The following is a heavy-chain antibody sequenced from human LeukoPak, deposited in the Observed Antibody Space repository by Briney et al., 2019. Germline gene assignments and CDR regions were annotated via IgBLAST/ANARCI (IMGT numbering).Heavy chain of an antibody. CDR1: GFTFTSSA. J-gene: IGHJ6*02. Sequence: ASVKVSCKASGFTFTSSAMQWVRQARGQRLEWIGWIVVGSGNTNYAQKFQERVTITRDMSTSTAYMELSSLRSEDTAVYYCAAQRGYSYGRYYYYYYGMDVWGQGTTVTVSS. V-gene: IGHV1-58*02. CDR3: AAQRGYSYGRYYYYYYGMDV. CDR2: IVVGSGNT. D-gene: IGHD5-18*01.